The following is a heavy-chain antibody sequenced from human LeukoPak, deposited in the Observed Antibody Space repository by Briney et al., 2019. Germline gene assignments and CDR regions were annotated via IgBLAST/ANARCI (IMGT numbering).Heavy chain of an antibody. CDR1: GDSVSSGSYY. V-gene: IGHV4-61*01. CDR3: ARIAVSSGWGYFDY. J-gene: IGHJ4*02. D-gene: IGHD6-19*01. CDR2: IYYSGST. Sequence: SQTLSLTCTVSGDSVSSGSYYWSWIRQPPGKGLEWIGYIYYSGSTNYNPSLKSRVTISVDTSKNQFSLKLSSVTAADTAVYYCARIAVSSGWGYFDYWGQGTLVTASS.